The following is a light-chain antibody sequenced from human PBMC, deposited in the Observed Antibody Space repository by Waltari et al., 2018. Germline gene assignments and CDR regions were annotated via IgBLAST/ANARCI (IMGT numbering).Light chain of an antibody. CDR3: QQYYSSPLT. Sequence: DIVMTQSPDSLAVSLGERATSNCKSSQSILYRSNNDNYLAWYQQKQGQPPKLLMYWASSRESGVPDRFSGSGSGTDFTLTISSLQAEDVAVYYCQQYYSSPLTFGQGTKVEIK. CDR2: WAS. J-gene: IGKJ1*01. V-gene: IGKV4-1*01. CDR1: QSILYRSNNDNY.